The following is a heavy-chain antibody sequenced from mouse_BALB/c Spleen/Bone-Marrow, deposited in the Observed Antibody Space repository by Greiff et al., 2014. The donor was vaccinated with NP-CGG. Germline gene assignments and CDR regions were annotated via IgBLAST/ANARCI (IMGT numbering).Heavy chain of an antibody. D-gene: IGHD2-4*01. CDR2: INVNGDTT. V-gene: IGHV5-6-3*01. J-gene: IGHJ3*01. Sequence: EVQLVESGGGLVQPGGSLKLSCAAPGFTFSNYGMSWVRQAPDKRLEMIATINVNGDTTYHPDSVKGRFTISRDNVKNTLYLQMSSLKSEDTAMYYCARGYDYSSWFAYWGQGTLVTVSA. CDR1: GFTFSNYG. CDR3: ARGYDYSSWFAY.